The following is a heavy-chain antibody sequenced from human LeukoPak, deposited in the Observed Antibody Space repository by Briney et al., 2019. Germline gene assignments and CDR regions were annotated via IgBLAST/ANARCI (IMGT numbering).Heavy chain of an antibody. Sequence: PSETLSLTCAVYGGSFSGYYWSWIRQPPGKGLEWIGEINHSGSTNYNPSLKSRVTISVDKSKNQFSLKLSSVTAADTAVYYCASTTVTTVYYYYYCMDVWGKGTTVTVSS. CDR1: GGSFSGYY. CDR3: ASTTVTTVYYYYYCMDV. V-gene: IGHV4-34*01. D-gene: IGHD4-17*01. J-gene: IGHJ6*03. CDR2: INHSGST.